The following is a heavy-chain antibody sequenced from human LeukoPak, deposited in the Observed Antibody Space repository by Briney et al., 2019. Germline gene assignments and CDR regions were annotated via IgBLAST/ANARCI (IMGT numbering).Heavy chain of an antibody. CDR3: ASSVGPTPNYFDY. CDR2: ISSSGNTI. D-gene: IGHD1-26*01. CDR1: GFTLSNYK. V-gene: IGHV3-48*03. J-gene: IGHJ4*02. Sequence: GGSLRLSCATSGFTLSNYKMNWVRQAPGKGLEWVSYISSSGNTIYYADSVKGRFTISRDHAKNSLYLQMNSLRGEDTALYYCASSVGPTPNYFDYWGQGTLVTVSS.